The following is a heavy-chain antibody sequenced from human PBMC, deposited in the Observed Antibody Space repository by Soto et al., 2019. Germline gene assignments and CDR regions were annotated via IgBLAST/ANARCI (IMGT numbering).Heavy chain of an antibody. V-gene: IGHV4-59*01. CDR2: IYYSGST. CDR1: GGSLSSYY. Sequence: PSETLSLTCVVSGGSLSSYYWSWIRQPPGKGLEWIGYIYYSGSTYYNPSLKSRVTISVDTSKNQFSLKLNSVTAADTAVYYCARSTIAPHLFMYPFDYWGQGTLVTVSS. D-gene: IGHD6-6*01. CDR3: ARSTIAPHLFMYPFDY. J-gene: IGHJ4*01.